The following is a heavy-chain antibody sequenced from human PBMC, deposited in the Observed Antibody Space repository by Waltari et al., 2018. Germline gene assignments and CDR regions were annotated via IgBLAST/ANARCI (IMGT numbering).Heavy chain of an antibody. J-gene: IGHJ4*02. D-gene: IGHD3-10*01. Sequence: ELQLVESGRSLLKPGRSLSLYCAASAFTVSSNSMNWVSPATGTGLEWVSVIYSGGTTYYADSVKGRFTISRDNSKNTLYLQMNRLTAEDTAVYYCARATYSYGSGSYPFDYWGQGTLVTVSS. CDR3: ARATYSYGSGSYPFDY. V-gene: IGHV3-53*01. CDR2: IYSGGTT. CDR1: AFTVSSNS.